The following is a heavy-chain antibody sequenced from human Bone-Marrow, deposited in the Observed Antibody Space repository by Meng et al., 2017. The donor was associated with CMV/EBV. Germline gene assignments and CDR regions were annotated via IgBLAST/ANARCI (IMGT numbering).Heavy chain of an antibody. CDR2: ITPTFGTA. V-gene: IGHV1-69*05. D-gene: IGHD5-24*01. CDR3: ARGLLEMATMKVYYYYYGMDV. Sequence: SVKVSCKASGGTFSSYAISWVRQAPGQGLEWMGGITPTFGTANYAQKFQGRVTITTDESTSTAYMELSSLRPEDTAVYYCARGLLEMATMKVYYYYYGMDVWGQGTTVTVSS. CDR1: GGTFSSYA. J-gene: IGHJ6*02.